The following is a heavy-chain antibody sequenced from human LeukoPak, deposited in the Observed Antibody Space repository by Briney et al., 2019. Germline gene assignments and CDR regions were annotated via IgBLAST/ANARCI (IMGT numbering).Heavy chain of an antibody. J-gene: IGHJ4*02. CDR2: ISSSGSTI. CDR3: ARGLVGATTDY. V-gene: IGHV3-48*03. CDR1: GFTFSSYE. D-gene: IGHD1-26*01. Sequence: PGGSLRLSCAASGFTFSSYEMNWVRQAPGKGLEWVSYISSSGSTIYYADSVKGRFTISRDNAKNSLYLQMNSLRAEDTAVYYCARGLVGATTDYWGQGTLVTVSS.